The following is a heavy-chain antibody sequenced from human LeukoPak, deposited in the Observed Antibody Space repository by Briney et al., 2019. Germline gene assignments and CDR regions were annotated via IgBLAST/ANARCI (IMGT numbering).Heavy chain of an antibody. J-gene: IGHJ3*02. CDR3: AITYYYDSSGYSPAFDI. Sequence: GGSLRLSCAASGFTFSSYSMNWVRQAPGKGLEWVSYISSSSTIYYADSVKGRFTISRDNAKNSLYLQMNSLRAEDTAVYYCAITYYYDSSGYSPAFDIWGQGTMVTVSS. CDR2: ISSSSTI. D-gene: IGHD3-22*01. CDR1: GFTFSSYS. V-gene: IGHV3-48*01.